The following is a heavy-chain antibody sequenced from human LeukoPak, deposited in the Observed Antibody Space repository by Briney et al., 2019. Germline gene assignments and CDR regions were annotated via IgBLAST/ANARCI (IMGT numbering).Heavy chain of an antibody. J-gene: IGHJ5*02. V-gene: IGHV3-23*01. CDR2: LTDSGDAT. D-gene: IGHD5-12*01. CDR1: GFTFSHYA. Sequence: QSGGSLILSFAVSGFTFSHYAMSWVRQAPGTGLEWVGSLTDSGDATYYADSVKGRLTISRDNSNSTLYLHISGLRDEDTAVYYCARGYSHNSGGWLDPWGQGTLVTVSS. CDR3: ARGYSHNSGGWLDP.